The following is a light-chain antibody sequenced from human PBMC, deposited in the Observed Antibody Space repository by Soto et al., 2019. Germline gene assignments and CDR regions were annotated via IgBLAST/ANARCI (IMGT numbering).Light chain of an antibody. CDR1: QSVSTY. CDR3: QQRSNWQRT. J-gene: IGKJ1*01. Sequence: EIGLTQCPATLSLSPGERATLSCRASQSVSTYLAWYQQKPGQAPRLLIYDASNRATGIPARFSGSGSGTDFTLTISSLEPEDFAVYYCQQRSNWQRTFGQGTKVDIK. V-gene: IGKV3-11*01. CDR2: DAS.